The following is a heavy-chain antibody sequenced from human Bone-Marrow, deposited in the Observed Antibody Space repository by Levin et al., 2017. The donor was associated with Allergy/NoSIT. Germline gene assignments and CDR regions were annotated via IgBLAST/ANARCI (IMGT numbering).Heavy chain of an antibody. CDR2: IYTGDAT. CDR3: AFYGGDSGGLDP. CDR1: GFSVSSKH. Sequence: QAGGSLRLSCAASGFSVSSKHMSWVRQAPGKGLEWVSVIYTGDATSYADSVKGRFTISRDNSKNTLYLQMNSLRAEDTAVYYCAFYGGDSGGLDPWGQGTLVTVSS. J-gene: IGHJ5*02. D-gene: IGHD4-23*01. V-gene: IGHV3-53*01.